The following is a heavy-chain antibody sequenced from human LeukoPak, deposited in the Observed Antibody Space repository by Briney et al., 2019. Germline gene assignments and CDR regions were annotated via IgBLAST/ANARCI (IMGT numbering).Heavy chain of an antibody. CDR3: ARGEDTMVRGVDY. CDR2: IIPIFGTA. CDR1: GGTFSSYA. J-gene: IGHJ4*02. D-gene: IGHD3-10*01. V-gene: IGHV1-69*06. Sequence: SVKASCKASGGTFSSYAISWVRQAPGQGLEWMGGIIPIFGTANYAQKFQGRVTITADKSTSTAYMELSSLRSEDTAVYYCARGEDTMVRGVDYWGQGTLVTVSS.